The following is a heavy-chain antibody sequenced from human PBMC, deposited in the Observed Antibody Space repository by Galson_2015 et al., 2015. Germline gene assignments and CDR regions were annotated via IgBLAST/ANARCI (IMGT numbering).Heavy chain of an antibody. CDR2: ISSSSSTI. CDR3: ARDTVGPNYDFWSGAPDY. J-gene: IGHJ4*02. Sequence: SLRLSCAASGFTFSSYSMNWVRQAPGKGLEWVSYISSSSSTIYYADSVKGRFTISRDNAKNSLYLQMNSLRDEDTAVYYCARDTVGPNYDFWSGAPDYWGQGTLVTVSS. V-gene: IGHV3-48*02. CDR1: GFTFSSYS. D-gene: IGHD3-3*01.